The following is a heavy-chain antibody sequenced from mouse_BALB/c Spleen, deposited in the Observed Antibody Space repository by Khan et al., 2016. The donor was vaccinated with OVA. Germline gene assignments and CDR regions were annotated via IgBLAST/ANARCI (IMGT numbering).Heavy chain of an antibody. Sequence: QVQLKQSGAELAKPGASVKMSCKASGYTFTNYWMHWVKQRPGQGLDWIGYIDPTTGYTEYNQKFKDQATLTADKSSSTAYMQLSSLTSEDSAVYDCTSHGGTDAWLGCGGQGTLVTVSA. V-gene: IGHV1-7*01. CDR3: TSHGGTDAWLGC. D-gene: IGHD1-1*02. J-gene: IGHJ3*01. CDR1: GYTFTNYW. CDR2: IDPTTGYT.